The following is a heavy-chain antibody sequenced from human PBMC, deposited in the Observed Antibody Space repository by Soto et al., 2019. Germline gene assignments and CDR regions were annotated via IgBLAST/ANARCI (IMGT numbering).Heavy chain of an antibody. D-gene: IGHD3-22*01. J-gene: IGHJ5*02. CDR1: GYTFTGYY. CDR3: AREMHDSSGYYMTNWFDP. V-gene: IGHV1-2*02. Sequence: GASVKVSCKASGYTFTGYYMHWVRQAPGQGLEWMGWINPNSGGTNYAQKFQGRVTMTRDTSISTAYMELSRLRSDDTAVYYCAREMHDSSGYYMTNWFDPWGQGTLVTVSS. CDR2: INPNSGGT.